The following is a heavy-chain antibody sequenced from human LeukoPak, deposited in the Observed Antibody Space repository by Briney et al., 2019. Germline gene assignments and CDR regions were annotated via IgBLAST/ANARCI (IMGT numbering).Heavy chain of an antibody. Sequence: GGSLRLSCAASGFTFSSYGMHWVRQAPGKGLEWVAFIRYDGSNKYYADSVKGRFTISRDNSKNTLYLQMNSLRAEDTAVYYCAKGLESIVVVTVSLDAFDIWGQGTMVTVSS. CDR1: GFTFSSYG. D-gene: IGHD2-21*02. CDR3: AKGLESIVVVTVSLDAFDI. CDR2: IRYDGSNK. V-gene: IGHV3-30*02. J-gene: IGHJ3*02.